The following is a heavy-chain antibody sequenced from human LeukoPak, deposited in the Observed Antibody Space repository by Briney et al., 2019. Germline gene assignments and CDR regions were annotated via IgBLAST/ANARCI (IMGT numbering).Heavy chain of an antibody. Sequence: GGSLRLSCAASGFTFSSYWMHWVRQAPGKGLVWVSRINSDGSSTSYADSVKGRFTISRDNAKNTLYLQMNSLRAEDTAVYFCARGSIAAPGTLDYWGQGTLVTVSS. J-gene: IGHJ4*02. CDR1: GFTFSSYW. CDR3: ARGSIAAPGTLDY. CDR2: INSDGSST. D-gene: IGHD6-13*01. V-gene: IGHV3-74*01.